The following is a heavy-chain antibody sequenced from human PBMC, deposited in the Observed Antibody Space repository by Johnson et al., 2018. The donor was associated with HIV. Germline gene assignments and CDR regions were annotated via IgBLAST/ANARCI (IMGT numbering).Heavy chain of an antibody. CDR3: ARDGGRYYDFWSGRGDAFDI. D-gene: IGHD3-3*01. CDR2: ISSSGSTI. Sequence: VQLVESGGGVVRPGRSLRLSCAASGFTFSDYYMSWIRQAPGKGLEWVSYISSSGSTIYYADSVKGRFTISRDHAKNSLYLQMNSLRAEDTAVYYCARDGGRYYDFWSGRGDAFDIWGQGTMVTVSS. CDR1: GFTFSDYY. V-gene: IGHV3-11*04. J-gene: IGHJ3*02.